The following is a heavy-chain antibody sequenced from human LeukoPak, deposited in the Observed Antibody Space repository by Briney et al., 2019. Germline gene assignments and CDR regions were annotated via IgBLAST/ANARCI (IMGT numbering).Heavy chain of an antibody. J-gene: IGHJ5*02. V-gene: IGHV1-46*01. CDR2: INPTGGTT. CDR1: GYTFTTYY. D-gene: IGHD3-16*02. CDR3: ARDALSYDYSWGSYRHVGIDP. Sequence: ASVKVSCKASGYTFTTYYMHWVRQAPGQGLEWMAIINPTGGTTDYAQKFHGRITVTRDTSTSTVYMELTSLTPEDTADYYCARDALSYDYSWGSYRHVGIDPWGQGTLVTVSS.